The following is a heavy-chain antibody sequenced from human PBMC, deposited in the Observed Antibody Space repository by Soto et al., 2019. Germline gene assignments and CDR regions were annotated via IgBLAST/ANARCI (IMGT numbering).Heavy chain of an antibody. V-gene: IGHV1-2*04. CDR2: INPNSGGT. D-gene: IGHD2-21*01. Sequence: ASVKVSCKASGYTFTGYYMHWVRQAPGQGLEWMGWINPNSGGTNYAQKFQGWVTMTRDTSISTAYMELSRLRSDDTAVYYCARELVVEKKKPGFDYWGQGTLVTVSS. J-gene: IGHJ4*02. CDR1: GYTFTGYY. CDR3: ARELVVEKKKPGFDY.